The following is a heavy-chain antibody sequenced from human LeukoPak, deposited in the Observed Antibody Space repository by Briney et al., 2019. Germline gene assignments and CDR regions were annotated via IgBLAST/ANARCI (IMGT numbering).Heavy chain of an antibody. CDR3: ASQVHYYDTSGPDAAFDI. CDR1: GYSFTDYW. D-gene: IGHD3-22*01. CDR2: MYPGDSDT. Sequence: GESLKISCKASGYSFTDYWIGWVRQMPGKGLEWMGIMYPGDSDTRYSPSFQGQVAISADKSIRNAYLQWSSLKASDTAMYYCASQVHYYDTSGPDAAFDIWGQGTMVTVSS. V-gene: IGHV5-51*01. J-gene: IGHJ3*02.